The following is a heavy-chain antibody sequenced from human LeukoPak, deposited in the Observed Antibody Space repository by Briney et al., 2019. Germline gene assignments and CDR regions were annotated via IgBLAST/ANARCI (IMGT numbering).Heavy chain of an antibody. CDR2: ISSGSCTI. CDR3: AAGGSGDPFDL. D-gene: IGHD2-15*01. CDR1: GFIFSDHS. J-gene: IGHJ3*01. Sequence: GGSLRLSCAASGFIFSDHSLNWVRQAPGKGLEWVSYISSGSCTIFYADSVQGRFTISRDNGKNSLYPQMNSLRAEDTAIYYCAAGGSGDPFDLWGQGTMVSVSS. V-gene: IGHV3-48*01.